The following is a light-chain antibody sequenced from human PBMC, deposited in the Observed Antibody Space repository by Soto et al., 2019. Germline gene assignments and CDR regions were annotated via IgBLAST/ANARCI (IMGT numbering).Light chain of an antibody. J-gene: IGKJ1*01. CDR3: QQYGSSPQT. CDR1: QSVSSSY. V-gene: IGKV3-20*01. CDR2: GAS. Sequence: EIVLTQSPGTLSLSPGERATLSCRASQSVSSSYLAWYQQKPGQAPRLLIYGASSRPTGIPDRFSGSGSGKDFTLTISRLEPEDFAVYYCQQYGSSPQTFGQGTKVDIK.